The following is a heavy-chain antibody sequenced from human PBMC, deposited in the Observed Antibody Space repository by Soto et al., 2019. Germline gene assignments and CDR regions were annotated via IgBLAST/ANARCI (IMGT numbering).Heavy chain of an antibody. J-gene: IGHJ4*02. Sequence: PSETLSLTCAVYGGSFSGYYWSWIRQPPGKGLEWIGEINHSGSTNYNPSLKSRVTISVDTSKNQFSLKLSSVTAADTAVYYCARISYDYIWGSYRPYYFDYWGQGTLVTVSS. D-gene: IGHD3-16*02. CDR1: GGSFSGYY. V-gene: IGHV4-34*01. CDR2: INHSGST. CDR3: ARISYDYIWGSYRPYYFDY.